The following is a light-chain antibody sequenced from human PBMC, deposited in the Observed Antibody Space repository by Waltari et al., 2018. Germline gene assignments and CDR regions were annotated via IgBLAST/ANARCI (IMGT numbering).Light chain of an antibody. CDR3: QKYGTRPAT. Sequence: EMVLTQSPGPLSLSPGGSATLSCRASQSVGRTLAWYQQRPGQAPRLLIYDASSRATGIPDRFSGSGSGTDFSLTISRLEPEDFAVYYCQKYGTRPATFGQGTKVEVK. J-gene: IGKJ1*01. CDR1: QSVGRT. CDR2: DAS. V-gene: IGKV3-20*01.